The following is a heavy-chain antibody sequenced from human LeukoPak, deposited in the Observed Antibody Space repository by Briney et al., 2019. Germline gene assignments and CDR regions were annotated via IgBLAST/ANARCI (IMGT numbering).Heavy chain of an antibody. D-gene: IGHD1-7*01. CDR3: ARVVEGWNYVVVGGYFDY. J-gene: IGHJ4*02. CDR2: ISAYNGNT. Sequence: ASVKVSCKASGGTFSSYGISWVRQAPGQGLEWMGWISAYNGNTNYAQKLQGRVTMTTDTSTSTAYMELRSLRSDDTAVYYCARVVEGWNYVVVGGYFDYWGQGTLVTVSS. CDR1: GGTFSSYG. V-gene: IGHV1-18*01.